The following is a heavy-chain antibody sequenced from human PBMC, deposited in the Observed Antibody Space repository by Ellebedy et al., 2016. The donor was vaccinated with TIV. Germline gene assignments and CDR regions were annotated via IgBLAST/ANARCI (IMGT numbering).Heavy chain of an antibody. V-gene: IGHV1-2*02. CDR2: INPNSGGT. Sequence: ASVKVSXXASGYTFTGYYMHWVRQAPGQGLEWMGWINPNSGGTNYAQKFQGRVTMTRDTSISTAYMELSRLRSDDTAVYYCARGGDFGVVISNWFNPWGQGTLVTVSS. CDR1: GYTFTGYY. D-gene: IGHD3-3*01. J-gene: IGHJ5*02. CDR3: ARGGDFGVVISNWFNP.